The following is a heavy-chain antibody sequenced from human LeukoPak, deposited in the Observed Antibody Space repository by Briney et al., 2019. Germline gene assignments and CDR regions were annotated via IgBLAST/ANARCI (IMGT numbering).Heavy chain of an antibody. D-gene: IGHD3-22*01. Sequence: SVKVSCKASGYTFTSYGISWVRQAPGQGLEWMGGIIPIFGTANYAQKFQGRVTITADESTSTAYMELSSLRSEDTAVYYCARENGDSSGSDAFDIWGQGTMVTVSS. V-gene: IGHV1-69*13. CDR3: ARENGDSSGSDAFDI. CDR1: GYTFTSYG. CDR2: IIPIFGTA. J-gene: IGHJ3*02.